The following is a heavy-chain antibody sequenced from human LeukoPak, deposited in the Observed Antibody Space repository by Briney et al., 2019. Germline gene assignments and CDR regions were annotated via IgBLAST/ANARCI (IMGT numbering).Heavy chain of an antibody. CDR1: GYTFTGDY. CDR3: ARDKWRVVPAVYYYYYYMEV. V-gene: IGHV1-2*02. Sequence: GASVKVSCKASGYTFTGDYMHWVRQAPGQGLEWMGWINPNSGGTNYAQKFQGRVTMTRDTSISTAYMELTRLRSDDTAVYYCARDKWRVVPAVYYYYYYMEVWGKGTTVTVSS. J-gene: IGHJ6*03. D-gene: IGHD2-2*01. CDR2: INPNSGGT.